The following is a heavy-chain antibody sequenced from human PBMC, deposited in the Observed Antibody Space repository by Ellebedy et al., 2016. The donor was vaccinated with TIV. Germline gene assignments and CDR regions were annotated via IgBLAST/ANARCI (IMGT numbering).Heavy chain of an antibody. D-gene: IGHD2-21*01. CDR1: GIIVSDYF. CDR2: LYPDAKT. CDR3: ARDPGGGGDFGDNRFDP. J-gene: IGHJ5*02. Sequence: PGGSLRLSCEASGIIVSDYFMNWVRQAPGKGLEWVSVLYPDAKTNYTDSVNGRFIVSRDNSKNTLYLQMNSLRAEDTAVEYCARDPGGGGDFGDNRFDPWGQGTLVTVSS. V-gene: IGHV3-66*01.